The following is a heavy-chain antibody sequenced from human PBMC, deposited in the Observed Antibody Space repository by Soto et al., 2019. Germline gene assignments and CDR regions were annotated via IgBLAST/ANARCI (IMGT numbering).Heavy chain of an antibody. D-gene: IGHD3-22*01. CDR3: ARVRRSSGYYYGY. Sequence: ASVKVSCKASGYTFTSYYMHRVRQAPGQGLEWMGIISPSGGSTSYAQKFQGRVTRTRDTSTSTVYMELSSLISEDTAVYYCARVRRSSGYYYGYWGQGNPVTVSS. CDR1: GYTFTSYY. CDR2: ISPSGGST. J-gene: IGHJ4*02. V-gene: IGHV1-46*01.